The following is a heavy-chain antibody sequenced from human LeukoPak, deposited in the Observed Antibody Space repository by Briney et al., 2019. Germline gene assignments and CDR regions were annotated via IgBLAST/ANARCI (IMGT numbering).Heavy chain of an antibody. D-gene: IGHD3-3*01. Sequence: ASVKVSCKASGGTFSSYAISWVRQAPGQGLEWMGRIIPIFGIANYAQKFQGRVTITADKSTSTAYMELSSLRSEDTAVYYCARDGDTIFGVDPRSSGFNWFDPWGQGTLVTVSS. CDR2: IIPIFGIA. J-gene: IGHJ5*02. V-gene: IGHV1-69*04. CDR1: GGTFSSYA. CDR3: ARDGDTIFGVDPRSSGFNWFDP.